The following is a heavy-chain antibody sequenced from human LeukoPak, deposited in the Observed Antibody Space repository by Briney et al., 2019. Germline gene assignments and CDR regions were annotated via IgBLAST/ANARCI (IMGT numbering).Heavy chain of an antibody. CDR3: ARQHSVVAVAVEP. CDR1: GFSFTTYW. Sequence: GGSLRLSCVASGFSFTTYWMHWVRQAPGKGLVWVSRVNTDGTTTNYADSVKGRFTISRDNAKNTLYLQMNSLRDEDTAVYYCARQHSVVAVAVEPWGQGTLVTVSS. J-gene: IGHJ5*02. V-gene: IGHV3-74*01. CDR2: VNTDGTTT. D-gene: IGHD6-19*01.